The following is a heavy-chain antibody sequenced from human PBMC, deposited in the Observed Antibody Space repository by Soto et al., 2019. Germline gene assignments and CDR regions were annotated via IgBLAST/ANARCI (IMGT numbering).Heavy chain of an antibody. D-gene: IGHD3-9*01. CDR2: IIAGNGNT. J-gene: IGHJ4*02. Sequence: GASVKVSCKASRYTFTNYAIHWVRQAPGQRLEWMGWIIAGNGNTKYSKKFQGRVTMTRNTSISTAYMELGSLRSEDTAVYYCARERTYFGDYWGQGTLVTVSS. V-gene: IGHV1-3*01. CDR1: RYTFTNYA. CDR3: ARERTYFGDY.